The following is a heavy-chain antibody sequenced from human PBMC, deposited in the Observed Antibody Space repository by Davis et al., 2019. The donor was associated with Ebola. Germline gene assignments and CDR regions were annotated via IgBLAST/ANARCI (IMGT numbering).Heavy chain of an antibody. CDR1: GFTFGSYA. CDR2: ITGGSTYT. V-gene: IGHV3-23*01. D-gene: IGHD3-3*01. J-gene: IGHJ4*02. Sequence: GESLKISCAASGFTFGSYAMDWVRQSPGKGLEWVSAITGGSTYTYYADSVKGRFTISRDNSKNTLYLQMNSLRVEDTAVYYCAKDFGGPVDSWGQGTLVTVSS. CDR3: AKDFGGPVDS.